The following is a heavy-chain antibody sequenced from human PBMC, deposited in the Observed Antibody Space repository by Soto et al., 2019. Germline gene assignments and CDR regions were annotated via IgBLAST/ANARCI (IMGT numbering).Heavy chain of an antibody. CDR1: GYSFTTYW. D-gene: IGHD6-19*01. V-gene: IGHV5-51*01. J-gene: IGHJ6*02. CDR3: ARVPDSSLGTMDV. CDR2: MFPGDSDT. Sequence: GADLKISCKGSGYSFTTYWIGWVRQLPGQGLELMGVMFPGDSDTSYSPSFQGQVTMSADPSTNTAYLEWSSLKAADSAMYYCARVPDSSLGTMDVWGQGTTVTVSS.